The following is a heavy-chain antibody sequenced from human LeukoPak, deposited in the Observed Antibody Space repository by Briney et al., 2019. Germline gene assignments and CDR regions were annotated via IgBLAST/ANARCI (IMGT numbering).Heavy chain of an antibody. CDR1: GFVFRSYP. CDR2: ISYDGNHI. D-gene: IGHD1-1*01. V-gene: IGHV3-30*04. CDR3: ETAIQLRPF. Sequence: GGSLRLSCAASGFVFRSYPMQWVRQAPGKGLEWVTIISYDGNHIFYADSVKGRFTISRDNSKNTLYLQMNGLRPEDTAVYYCETAIQLRPFWGLGTLVTVSS. J-gene: IGHJ4*02.